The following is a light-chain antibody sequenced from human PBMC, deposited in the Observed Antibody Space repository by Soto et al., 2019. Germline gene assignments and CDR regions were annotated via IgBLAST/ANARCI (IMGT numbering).Light chain of an antibody. V-gene: IGKV1-39*01. CDR3: HQYFSTPPI. CDR1: QSISSY. J-gene: IGKJ4*01. Sequence: IQMTQSPSSLSASVGYIVTITFLASQSISSYLNWYQQKPGKAPKLLIYKASSLESGVPSRFSGSGSGTDFTLTISSLQAEDVAVYFCHQYFSTPPIFGGGTKVDIK. CDR2: KAS.